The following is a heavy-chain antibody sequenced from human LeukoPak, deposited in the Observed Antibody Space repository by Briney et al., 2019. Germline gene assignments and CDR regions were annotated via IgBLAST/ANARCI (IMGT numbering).Heavy chain of an antibody. CDR1: GYRFTSYD. CDR2: MTPSSGSA. D-gene: IGHD6-6*01. J-gene: IGHJ4*02. V-gene: IGHV1-8*01. CDR3: AREGPLFVLDY. Sequence: ASVKVSCKPSGYRFTSYDISWARQATGQGLQWMGRMTPSSGSAEYAQRFQGRVTLTRDTASGTAYLELRSLTADHTAIYYCAREGPLFVLDYWGQGTRVAVSS.